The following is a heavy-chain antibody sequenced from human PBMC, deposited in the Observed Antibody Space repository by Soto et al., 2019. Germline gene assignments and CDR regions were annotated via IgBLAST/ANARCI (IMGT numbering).Heavy chain of an antibody. J-gene: IGHJ4*02. CDR2: IYYSGST. CDR1: GGSISSYY. CDR3: ARSRGGYFDY. Sequence: SETLSLSCTVSGGSISSYYWSWIRQPPGKGLEWIGYIYYSGSTNYNPSLKSRVTISVDTSKNQFSLKLSSVTAADTAVYYCARSRGGYFDYWGQGTLVTVSS. V-gene: IGHV4-59*01. D-gene: IGHD3-16*01.